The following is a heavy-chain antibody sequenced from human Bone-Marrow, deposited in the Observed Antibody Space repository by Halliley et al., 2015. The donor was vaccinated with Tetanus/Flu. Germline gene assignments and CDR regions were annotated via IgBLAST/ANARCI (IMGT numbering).Heavy chain of an antibody. D-gene: IGHD2-2*01. CDR3: ARAHSTDRIIDY. J-gene: IGHJ4*02. Sequence: LSLTCNVSGGSLNGGTFYWTWIRQFPGKGLEWMGYIYHVESTSRNPSLKSQLTISLDPSKSQFSLKLTSMTAADTAVYYCARAHSTDRIIDYWGQGTLVTVSS. CDR1: GGSLNGGTFY. V-gene: IGHV4-31*01. CDR2: IYHVEST.